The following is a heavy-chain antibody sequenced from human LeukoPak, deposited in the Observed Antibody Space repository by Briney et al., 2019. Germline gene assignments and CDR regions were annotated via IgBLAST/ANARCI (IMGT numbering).Heavy chain of an antibody. CDR1: GFTFSSYG. Sequence: PGRSLRLSCAASGFTFSSYGMHWVRQAPGKGLEWVAVIWYDGSNKYYADSVKGRFTISRDNSKNTLYLQMNSLRAEDTAVYYCARDPTRAARPYIDYWGQGTLVTVSS. D-gene: IGHD6-6*01. CDR3: ARDPTRAARPYIDY. CDR2: IWYDGSNK. J-gene: IGHJ4*02. V-gene: IGHV3-33*01.